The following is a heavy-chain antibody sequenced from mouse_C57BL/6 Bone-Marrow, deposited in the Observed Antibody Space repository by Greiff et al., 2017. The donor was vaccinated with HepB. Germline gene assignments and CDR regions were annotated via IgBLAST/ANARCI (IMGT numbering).Heavy chain of an antibody. D-gene: IGHD4-1*01. CDR2: IWWDDDK. J-gene: IGHJ3*01. CDR1: GFSLSTFGMG. CDR3: ARIKLGLWFAY. V-gene: IGHV8-8*01. Sequence: QVTLKVSGPGILQPSQTLSLTCSFSGFSLSTFGMGVVWIRQPSGQGLEWLAHIWWDDDKYYNPALKSRLTISKETSNNQGFLKIANVDTADTATYYGARIKLGLWFAYWGQGTLVTVSA.